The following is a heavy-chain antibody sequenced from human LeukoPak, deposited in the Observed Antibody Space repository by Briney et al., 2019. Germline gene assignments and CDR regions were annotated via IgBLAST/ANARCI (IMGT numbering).Heavy chain of an antibody. D-gene: IGHD7-27*01. J-gene: IGHJ4*02. CDR1: GGTFSSYA. CDR3: AVTWPLGYYYSDY. V-gene: IGHV1-69*05. CDR2: IIPIFGTA. Sequence: SVKVSCKAPGGTFSSYAISWVRQAPGQGLEWMGRIIPIFGTANYAQKFQGRVTITTDESTSTAYMELSSLRSEDTAVYYCAVTWPLGYYYSDYWGQGTLVTVSS.